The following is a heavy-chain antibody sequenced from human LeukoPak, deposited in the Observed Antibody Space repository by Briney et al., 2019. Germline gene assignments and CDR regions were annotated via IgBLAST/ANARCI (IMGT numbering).Heavy chain of an antibody. CDR3: TTSQVVGAFDI. J-gene: IGHJ3*02. V-gene: IGHV3-15*01. CDR2: IKSKTDGGTT. Sequence: GGSLRLFCAASGFTFSNAWMSWVRQAPGKGLEWVGRIKSKTDGGTTDYAAPVKGRFTISRDDSKNTLYLQMNSLKTEDTAVYYCTTSQVVGAFDIWGQGTMVTVSS. D-gene: IGHD2-2*01. CDR1: GFTFSNAW.